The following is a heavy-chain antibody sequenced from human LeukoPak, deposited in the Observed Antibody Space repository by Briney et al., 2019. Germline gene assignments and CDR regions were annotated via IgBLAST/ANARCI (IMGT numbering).Heavy chain of an antibody. V-gene: IGHV4-59*04. CDR1: GFTVSSNY. CDR3: AREGYGGNYGFDY. D-gene: IGHD4-23*01. CDR2: IYYSGST. Sequence: GSLRLSCAVSGFTVSSNYMSWVRQAPGKGLEWIGSIYYSGSTYYNPSLKSPVTMSVDTSQNQLSLKLSSVTAADTAVYFCAREGYGGNYGFDYWGQGILVTVSS. J-gene: IGHJ4*02.